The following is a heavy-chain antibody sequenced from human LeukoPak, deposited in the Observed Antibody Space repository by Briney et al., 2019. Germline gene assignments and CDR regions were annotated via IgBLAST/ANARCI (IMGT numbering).Heavy chain of an antibody. CDR1: GFTLSYYS. CDR2: ISTSSSTI. CDR3: ARRDSSGYYYSYDAFDI. Sequence: PGGSLRLSCAASGFTLSYYSMNWVRQAPGKGLEWVSFISTSSSTIYYADSVKGRFTISRDNSKNTLYLQMNSLRAEDTAVYYCARRDSSGYYYSYDAFDIWGQGTMVTVSS. J-gene: IGHJ3*02. D-gene: IGHD3-22*01. V-gene: IGHV3-48*01.